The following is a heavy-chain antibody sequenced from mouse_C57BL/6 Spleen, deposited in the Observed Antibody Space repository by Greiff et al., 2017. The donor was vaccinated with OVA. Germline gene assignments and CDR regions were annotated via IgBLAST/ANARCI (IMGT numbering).Heavy chain of an antibody. D-gene: IGHD2-4*01. CDR1: GYSFTDYN. CDR3: ASNHDYDGGYAMDY. Sequence: EVQLQESGPELVKPGASVKISCKASGYSFTDYNMNWVKQSNGKSLEWIGVINPNYGTTSYNQKFKGKATLTVDQSSSTAYMQLNSLTSEDSAVYYCASNHDYDGGYAMDYWGQGTSVTVSS. J-gene: IGHJ4*01. CDR2: INPNYGTT. V-gene: IGHV1-39*01.